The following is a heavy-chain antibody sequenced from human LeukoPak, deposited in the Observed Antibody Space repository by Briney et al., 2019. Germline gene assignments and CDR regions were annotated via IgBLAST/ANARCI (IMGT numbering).Heavy chain of an antibody. CDR3: AGRDSARNPWAY. Sequence: GGSLRLSCAASGFTFTNFWMNWIRRAPGRGLEWVANIRPDGSEQFYVDSVKGRFTISRDNAKNSVYLQMNSLRADDTAVYYCAGRDSARNPWAYWGQGTLVTLSS. CDR1: GFTFTNFW. D-gene: IGHD4-11*01. V-gene: IGHV3-7*01. J-gene: IGHJ4*02. CDR2: IRPDGSEQ.